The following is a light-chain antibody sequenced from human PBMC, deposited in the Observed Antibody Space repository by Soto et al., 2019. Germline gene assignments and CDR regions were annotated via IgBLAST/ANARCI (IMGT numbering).Light chain of an antibody. V-gene: IGKV1-27*01. CDR3: QKYNSAPWT. J-gene: IGKJ1*01. Sequence: DIQMTQSPSSLSASVGDRVTITCRASQGIYKYFAWYQQKPGKVPKVLLYGASTLQSGVPSRFSGAGSGTNFTLTISSLQPEDVATYYCQKYNSAPWTFGQGTKVEIK. CDR1: QGIYKY. CDR2: GAS.